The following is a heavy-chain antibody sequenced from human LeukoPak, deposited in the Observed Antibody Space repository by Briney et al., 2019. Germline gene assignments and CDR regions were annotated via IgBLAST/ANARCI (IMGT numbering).Heavy chain of an antibody. D-gene: IGHD3-3*01. CDR1: GGTFSNSA. CDR2: IIPIFGTA. J-gene: IGHJ3*02. V-gene: IGHV1-69*05. Sequence: ASVKVSCKASGGTFSNSAISWVRQAPGQGLEWMGGIIPIFGTANYAQMFQGRVTIKTDESTYIAYMELSSLRSEDTAVYYCATRRLPDFWSGREAFDIWGQGTMVTVSS. CDR3: ATRRLPDFWSGREAFDI.